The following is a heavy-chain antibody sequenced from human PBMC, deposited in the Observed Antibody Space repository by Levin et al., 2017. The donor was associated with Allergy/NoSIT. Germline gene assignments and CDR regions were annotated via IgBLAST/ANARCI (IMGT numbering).Heavy chain of an antibody. CDR2: ITWNSDNK. D-gene: IGHD1-26*01. CDR3: AGLGAGLDY. Sequence: PTGGSLRLSCTASGFTFDDYAMHWVRQVPGRGLEWLSGITWNSDNKGYADSVKGRITISRDNAKNSLYLQMNSLTPEDTALYYCAGLGAGLDYWGQGILVTVSS. V-gene: IGHV3-9*01. J-gene: IGHJ4*02. CDR1: GFTFDDYA.